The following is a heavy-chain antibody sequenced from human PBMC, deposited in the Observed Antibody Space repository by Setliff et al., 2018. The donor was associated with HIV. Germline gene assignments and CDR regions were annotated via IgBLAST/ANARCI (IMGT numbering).Heavy chain of an antibody. J-gene: IGHJ6*03. V-gene: IGHV1-46*01. D-gene: IGHD1-20*01. CDR1: GFTLTSWF. CDR3: ARDRRAYTLHYYYYYMDV. Sequence: GASVKVSCKASGFTLTSWFLHWVRQAPGQGPEWMGIINPSAGSTSYAQKLQGRVTMTTDTSTSTAYMELRSLRSDDTAVYYCARDRRAYTLHYYYYYMDVWGKGTTVTVSS. CDR2: INPSAGST.